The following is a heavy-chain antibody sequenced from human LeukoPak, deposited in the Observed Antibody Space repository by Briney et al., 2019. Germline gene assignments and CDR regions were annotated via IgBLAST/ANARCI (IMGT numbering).Heavy chain of an antibody. V-gene: IGHV3-23*01. CDR3: AKDQSSSYDY. J-gene: IGHJ4*02. Sequence: GGSLRLSCAASGFTFSNYAMSWVCQAPGKGLEWVSGISGSGGSIYYADSVKGRFTISRDRPKNTLYLQMNSLRAEDTAIYYCAKDQSSSYDYWGQGTLVTVSS. CDR2: ISGSGGSI. CDR1: GFTFSNYA. D-gene: IGHD3-22*01.